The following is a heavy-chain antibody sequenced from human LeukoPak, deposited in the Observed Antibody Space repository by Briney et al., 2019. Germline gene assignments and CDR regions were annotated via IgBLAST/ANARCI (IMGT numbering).Heavy chain of an antibody. D-gene: IGHD5-24*01. CDR3: AREMSTGHYGMDV. CDR1: GGSISSGGYY. J-gene: IGHJ6*02. V-gene: IGHV4-31*03. Sequence: SETLSLTCTVSGGSISSGGYYWSRIRQHPGKGLEWIGYIYYSGSTYYNPSLKSRVTISVDTSKNQFSLKLSSVTAADTAVYYCAREMSTGHYGMDVRGQGTTVIVSS. CDR2: IYYSGST.